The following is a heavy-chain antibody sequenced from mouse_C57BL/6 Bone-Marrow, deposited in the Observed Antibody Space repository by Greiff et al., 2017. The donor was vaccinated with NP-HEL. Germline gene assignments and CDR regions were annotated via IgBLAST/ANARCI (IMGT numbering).Heavy chain of an antibody. CDR1: GFNIKNTY. V-gene: IGHV14-3*01. D-gene: IGHD1-1*01. Sequence: DVKLQESVAELVRPGASVKLSCTASGFNIKNTYMHWVKQRPEQGLEWIGRIDPANGNTKYAPKFQGKATITADTSSNTAYLQLSSLTSEDTAIYYCARGGTTVDLYWYFDVWGTGTTVTVSS. J-gene: IGHJ1*03. CDR3: ARGGTTVDLYWYFDV. CDR2: IDPANGNT.